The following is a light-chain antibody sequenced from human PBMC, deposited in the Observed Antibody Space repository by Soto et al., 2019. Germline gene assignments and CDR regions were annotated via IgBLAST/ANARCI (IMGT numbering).Light chain of an antibody. Sequence: DIQLTQSPSNLSASVVDTVTITCRVCQSISRWLAGYQQKPGKAPKLLIYEASSLQSGVLSRFSGSRAGTDFTLTISRLVPEDFAVYYCQQYSSSPLFSFGPGTKVDIK. J-gene: IGKJ3*01. CDR3: QQYSSSPLFS. V-gene: IGKV1-5*03. CDR2: EAS. CDR1: QSISRW.